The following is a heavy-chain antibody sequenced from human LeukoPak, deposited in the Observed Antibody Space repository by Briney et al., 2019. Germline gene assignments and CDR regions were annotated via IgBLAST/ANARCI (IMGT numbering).Heavy chain of an antibody. Sequence: GGSLRLSCAGSGFIVSSNYMSWVRQAPGKGLEWVSVIYSGGSTYYADSVKGRFTISRDNSKNTLFLQMNSLRAEDTAVYYCARTDSGSYLVFDYWGQGTLVTVSS. D-gene: IGHD1-26*01. CDR3: ARTDSGSYLVFDY. CDR2: IYSGGST. V-gene: IGHV3-66*01. CDR1: GFIVSSNY. J-gene: IGHJ4*02.